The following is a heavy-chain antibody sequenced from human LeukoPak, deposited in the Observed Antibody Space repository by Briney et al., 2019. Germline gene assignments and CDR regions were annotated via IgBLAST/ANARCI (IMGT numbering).Heavy chain of an antibody. CDR1: GFTFSSYW. D-gene: IGHD6-6*01. CDR3: ASGVYSSSSFFDY. CDR2: IKQDGSEK. J-gene: IGHJ4*02. V-gene: IGHV3-7*01. Sequence: GGSLRLSCAAFGFTFSSYWMSWVRQAPGKGLEWVANIKQDGSEKYYADSVKGRFTISRDNAKNSLYLRMNSLRAEDTAVYYCASGVYSSSSFFDYWGQGTLVTVSS.